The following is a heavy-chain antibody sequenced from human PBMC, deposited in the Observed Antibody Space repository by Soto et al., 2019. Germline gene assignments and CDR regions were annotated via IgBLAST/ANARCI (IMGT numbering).Heavy chain of an antibody. Sequence: QITLKESGPPLVKPTQTLTLTCTFSGFSLTSSGVGVGWIRQPPGKALECLALIYWDDDKRYSPSLKSRLTNAKDTSKNQVVLTVTHMDPMDTATDYCAHGLPCHSWNYGLFGDWGQGALVPVSS. CDR1: GFSLTSSGVG. D-gene: IGHD1-7*01. V-gene: IGHV2-5*02. CDR3: AHGLPCHSWNYGLFGD. J-gene: IGHJ4*02. CDR2: IYWDDDK.